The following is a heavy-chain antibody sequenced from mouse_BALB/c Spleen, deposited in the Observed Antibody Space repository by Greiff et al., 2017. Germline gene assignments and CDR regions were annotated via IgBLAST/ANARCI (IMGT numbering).Heavy chain of an antibody. Sequence: EVQLQESGPGLVKPSQSLSLTCSVTGYSITSGYYWNWIRQFPGNKLEWMGYISYDGSNNYNPSLKNRISITRDTSKNQFFLKLNSVTTEDTATYYCARADYYGPAWFAYWGQGTLVTVSA. CDR3: ARADYYGPAWFAY. J-gene: IGHJ3*01. CDR2: ISYDGSN. D-gene: IGHD1-2*01. V-gene: IGHV3-6*02. CDR1: GYSITSGYY.